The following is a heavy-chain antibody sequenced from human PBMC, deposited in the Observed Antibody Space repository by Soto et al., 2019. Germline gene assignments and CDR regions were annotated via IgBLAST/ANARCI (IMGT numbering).Heavy chain of an antibody. D-gene: IGHD6-13*01. J-gene: IGHJ6*02. CDR1: GGTFSIYA. Sequence: ASVKVSCKASGGTFSIYAISWVRQAPGQGLEWMGGITPTFGTANYAQKFQGRVTITADESTSTAYMELSSLRSEDTAVYYCARGVSKGTAAGTRTYYYYGMDVWGQGTTVTVSS. CDR3: ARGVSKGTAAGTRTYYYYGMDV. V-gene: IGHV1-69*13. CDR2: ITPTFGTA.